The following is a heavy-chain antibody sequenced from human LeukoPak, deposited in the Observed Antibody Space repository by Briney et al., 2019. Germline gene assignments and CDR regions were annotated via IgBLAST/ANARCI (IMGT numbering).Heavy chain of an antibody. V-gene: IGHV1-2*02. J-gene: IGHJ4*02. D-gene: IGHD1-26*01. CDR3: ARDLVGATGYFDY. CDR2: INPNSGGT. Sequence: ASVKVSCKASGYTFTGYYMHWVRQAPGQGLEWMGWINPNSGGTNYAQKFQGRVTMTRDTSTSTVYMELSSLRSEDTAVYYCARDLVGATGYFDYWGQGTLVTVSS. CDR1: GYTFTGYY.